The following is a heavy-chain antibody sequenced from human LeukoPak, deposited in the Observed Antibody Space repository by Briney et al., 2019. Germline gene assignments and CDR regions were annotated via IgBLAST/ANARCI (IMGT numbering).Heavy chain of an antibody. V-gene: IGHV3-74*01. J-gene: IGHJ4*02. Sequence: GGSLRLSCAASGFTFSSYWMHWVRQAPGKGLVWVSRINSDGSSTNYADSVKGRFTVSRDNSKNTLFLQMNSLRAEDTAVYYCAKDGGLWVSAHWGDSWGRGTLVTVSP. CDR3: AKDGGLWVSAHWGDS. D-gene: IGHD7-27*01. CDR1: GFTFSSYW. CDR2: INSDGSST.